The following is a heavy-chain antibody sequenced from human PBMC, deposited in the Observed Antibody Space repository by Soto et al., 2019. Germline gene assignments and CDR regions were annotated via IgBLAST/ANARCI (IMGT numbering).Heavy chain of an antibody. CDR1: GFTFSSYG. Sequence: PGGSLRLSCAASGFTFSSYGMHWVRQAPGKGLEWVAVIWYDGSNKYYADSVKGRFTISRDNSKNTLYLQMNSLRAEDTAVYYCARDFCPYDSSGPPNFDYWGQETLVTVSS. V-gene: IGHV3-33*01. CDR2: IWYDGSNK. J-gene: IGHJ4*02. D-gene: IGHD3-22*01. CDR3: ARDFCPYDSSGPPNFDY.